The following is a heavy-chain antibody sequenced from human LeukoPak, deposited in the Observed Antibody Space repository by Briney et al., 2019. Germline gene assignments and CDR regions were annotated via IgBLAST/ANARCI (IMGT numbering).Heavy chain of an antibody. CDR2: VHRSGNT. Sequence: PAPTLSLTCSVAAGSISTHYWSWIRQPAGKGLEWIGRVHRSGNTNYNPCLQSRVTMSVDTSKNQISLRLRFVTAADTAVYYCARDDFEYSVHYGMDVWGQGTAVTVSS. J-gene: IGHJ6*02. V-gene: IGHV4-4*07. CDR3: ARDDFEYSVHYGMDV. D-gene: IGHD3-9*01. CDR1: AGSISTHY.